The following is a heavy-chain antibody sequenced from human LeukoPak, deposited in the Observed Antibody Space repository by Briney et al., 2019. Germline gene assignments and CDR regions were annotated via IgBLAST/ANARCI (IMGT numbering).Heavy chain of an antibody. J-gene: IGHJ4*02. D-gene: IGHD3-10*01. Sequence: PGGSLRLSCAASGYTFSRYWMPWVRQGPGKGLVWVSRINEDGSSTSYAESVRGRFTTSRDNAKNTLYLQMNSLRAEDAAVYYCTTDTFGARDSWGQGTLVTVSS. CDR2: INEDGSST. CDR3: TTDTFGARDS. CDR1: GYTFSRYW. V-gene: IGHV3-74*01.